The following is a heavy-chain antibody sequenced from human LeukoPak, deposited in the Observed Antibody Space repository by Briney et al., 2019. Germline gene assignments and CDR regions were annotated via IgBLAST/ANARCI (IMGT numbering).Heavy chain of an antibody. CDR1: GFTFGDYA. J-gene: IGHJ3*02. Sequence: GRSLRLSCTASGFTFGDYAMSWVRQAPGKGLKWVGFIRSKAYGGTTEYAASVKGRFTISRDDSKSIAYLQMNSLKTEDTAVYYCTRDPRWSYGPDAFDIWGQGTVVTVSS. D-gene: IGHD1-26*01. CDR3: TRDPRWSYGPDAFDI. CDR2: IRSKAYGGTT. V-gene: IGHV3-49*04.